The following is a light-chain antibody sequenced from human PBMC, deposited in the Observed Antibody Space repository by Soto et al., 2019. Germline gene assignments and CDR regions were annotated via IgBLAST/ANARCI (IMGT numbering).Light chain of an antibody. CDR1: SSNIGSTR. V-gene: IGLV1-44*01. CDR3: AAWDNSLTGYV. J-gene: IGLJ1*01. Sequence: HCVLTQPPSASGTPLQRVAISCSGASSNIGSTRANWYRQLPGTAPKLLIYSANQRPSGVPDRFSGSKSGTSASLAISGLQYVDEADYYCAAWDNSLTGYVCGTGTKLPVL. CDR2: SAN.